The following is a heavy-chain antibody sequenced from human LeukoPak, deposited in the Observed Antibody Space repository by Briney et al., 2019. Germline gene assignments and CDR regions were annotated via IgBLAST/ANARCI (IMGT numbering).Heavy chain of an antibody. CDR1: GFTFSSYA. J-gene: IGHJ6*02. CDR3: AKTLAAFDWPSNYYYYYGMDV. V-gene: IGHV3-23*01. Sequence: GGSLRLSCAASGFTFSSYAMSWVRQASGKGLEWVSAISGSGGSTYYADSVKGRFTISRDNSKNTLYLQMNSLRAEDTAVYYCAKTLAAFDWPSNYYYYYGMDVWGQGTTVTVSS. CDR2: ISGSGGST. D-gene: IGHD3-9*01.